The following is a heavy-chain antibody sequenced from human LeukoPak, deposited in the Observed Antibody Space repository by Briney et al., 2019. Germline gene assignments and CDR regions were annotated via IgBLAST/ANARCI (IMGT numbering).Heavy chain of an antibody. CDR3: ATQEWLDY. CDR1: GFTLSSYA. CDR2: ISYDGSNK. Sequence: GGSLRLFCAASGFTLSSYAMHWVRQAPGKGLEWVAVISYDGSNKYYADSVKGRFTISRDNSKNTLYLQMNSLRAEDTAVYYCATQEWLDYWGQGTLVTVSS. D-gene: IGHD3-3*01. J-gene: IGHJ4*02. V-gene: IGHV3-30*04.